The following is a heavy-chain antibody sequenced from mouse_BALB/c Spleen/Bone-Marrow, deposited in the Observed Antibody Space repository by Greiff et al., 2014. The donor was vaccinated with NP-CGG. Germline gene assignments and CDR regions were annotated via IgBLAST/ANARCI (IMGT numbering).Heavy chain of an antibody. CDR1: GFNIKDTY. D-gene: IGHD1-2*01. CDR2: IDPANGNT. V-gene: IGHV14-3*02. J-gene: IGHJ2*01. CDR3: ARYYYGYYFDY. Sequence: SGAELVKPGASVKLSCTASGFNIKDTYMHWVKQRPEQGLEWIGRIDPANGNTKYDPKFQGKATITADTSSNTAYLQLSSLTPEDTAVYYCARYYYGYYFDYWGQGTTLTVSS.